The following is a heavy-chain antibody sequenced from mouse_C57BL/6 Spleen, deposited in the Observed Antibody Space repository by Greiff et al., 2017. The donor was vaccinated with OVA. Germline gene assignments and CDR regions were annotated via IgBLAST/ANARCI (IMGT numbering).Heavy chain of an antibody. V-gene: IGHV1-85*01. CDR2: IYPGDGST. CDR3: ARKTTGAWCAY. Sequence: VQLQQSGPELVKPGASVKLSCKASGYTFTSYDINWVKQRPGQGLEWIGWIYPGDGSTKYNEKFKGKATLTVDTSSSTAYMKLHSLTSEDSAVYVSARKTTGAWCAYWGQGTLVTVSA. CDR1: GYTFTSYD. D-gene: IGHD1-1*01. J-gene: IGHJ3*01.